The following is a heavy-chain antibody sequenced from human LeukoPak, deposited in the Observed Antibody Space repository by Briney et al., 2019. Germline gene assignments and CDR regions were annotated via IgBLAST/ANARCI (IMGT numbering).Heavy chain of an antibody. V-gene: IGHV3-23*01. D-gene: IGHD6-13*01. Sequence: PGGSLRLSCAASGFTFSSYAIIGVRQAPGKGLEWVSTISGSGGSTNYADSVKGRFTISRDNSKNTLYLQMNSLRAEDTAVYYCAKDGKKYGSTWDFDYWGQGTLVTVSS. CDR3: AKDGKKYGSTWDFDY. CDR1: GFTFSSYA. CDR2: ISGSGGST. J-gene: IGHJ4*02.